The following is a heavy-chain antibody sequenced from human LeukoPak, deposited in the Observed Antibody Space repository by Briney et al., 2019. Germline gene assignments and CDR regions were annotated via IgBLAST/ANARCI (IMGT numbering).Heavy chain of an antibody. Sequence: GGSLRLSCAASGFTFSSYGMHWVRQAPGKGLEWVAVIWYDGSNKYYADSVKGRFTISRDNSKNTLYLHMNSLRAEDTAIYYCAKDIYCGGDCYLRAGDSWGQGTLVTVSS. D-gene: IGHD2-21*02. J-gene: IGHJ4*02. V-gene: IGHV3-33*06. CDR1: GFTFSSYG. CDR3: AKDIYCGGDCYLRAGDS. CDR2: IWYDGSNK.